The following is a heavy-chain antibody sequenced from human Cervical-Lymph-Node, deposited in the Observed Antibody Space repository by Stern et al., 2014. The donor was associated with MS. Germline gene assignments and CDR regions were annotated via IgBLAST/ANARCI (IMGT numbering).Heavy chain of an antibody. J-gene: IGHJ6*01. CDR3: AREVGSLAMDV. CDR2: ITPIFNSA. V-gene: IGHV1-69*06. D-gene: IGHD1-1*01. CDR1: GDTFTDYA. Sequence: QLLESGGEVKKPGSSVKVSCKASGDTFTDYAISWVRQAPGQGPEWMGGITPIFNSADYAQKFQGRLTITADKSRSTAYMELSSLTSDDTAVYYCAREVGSLAMDVWGQGTTVIVSS.